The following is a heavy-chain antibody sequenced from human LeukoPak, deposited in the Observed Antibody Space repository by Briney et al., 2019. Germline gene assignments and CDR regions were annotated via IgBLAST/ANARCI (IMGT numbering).Heavy chain of an antibody. V-gene: IGHV3-21*06. J-gene: IGHJ6*03. CDR3: ARENTIFGVVISGYYMDV. D-gene: IGHD3-3*01. CDR1: GFTFSSYS. CDR2: ITRSNYI. Sequence: GGSLRLSCAASGFTFSSYSMNWVRQAPGKGLEWVSSITRSNYIYYADSVKGRFTISRDNAKNSLYLQMNSLRAEDTAVYYCARENTIFGVVISGYYMDVWGKGTTVTVSS.